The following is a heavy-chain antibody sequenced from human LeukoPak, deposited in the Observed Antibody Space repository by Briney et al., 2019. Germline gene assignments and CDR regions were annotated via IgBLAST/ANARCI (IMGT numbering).Heavy chain of an antibody. CDR2: ISGSGGST. Sequence: PGGSLRLSCAASGFTFSSYAVSWVRQAPGKGLEWVSAISGSGGSTYYADSVKGRFTISRDNSKNTLYLQMNSLRAEDTAVYYCAKEAGSGYYAYYYYGMDVWGQGTTVTVSS. CDR1: GFTFSSYA. J-gene: IGHJ6*02. V-gene: IGHV3-23*01. CDR3: AKEAGSGYYAYYYYGMDV. D-gene: IGHD3-3*01.